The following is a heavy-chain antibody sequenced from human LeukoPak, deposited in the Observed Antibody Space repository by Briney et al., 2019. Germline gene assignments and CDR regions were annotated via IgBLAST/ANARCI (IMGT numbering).Heavy chain of an antibody. V-gene: IGHV1-2*02. CDR1: VYTFTGYY. J-gene: IGHJ3*02. CDR2: INPNSGGT. CDR3: ATSRHWDAFDI. D-gene: IGHD1-1*01. Sequence: ASVKVSCKASVYTFTGYYMHWVRQAPGQRLEGMGWINPNSGGTNYAQKFQGRVTMTRDTSISPAYMELSRLRSDDTAVYYCATSRHWDAFDIWGQGTMVTVSS.